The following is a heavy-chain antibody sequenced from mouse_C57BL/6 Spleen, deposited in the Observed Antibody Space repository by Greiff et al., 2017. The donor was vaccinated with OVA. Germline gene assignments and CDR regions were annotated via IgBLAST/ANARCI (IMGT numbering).Heavy chain of an antibody. Sequence: EVKVEESGEGLVKPGGSLKLSCAASGFTFSSYAMSWVRQTPEKRLEWVAYISSGGDYIYYADTVKGRFTISRDNARNTLYLQMSSLKSEDTAMYYCTRDWDYEYYAMDYWGQGTSVTVSS. J-gene: IGHJ4*01. D-gene: IGHD2-4*01. CDR1: GFTFSSYA. CDR2: ISSGGDYI. V-gene: IGHV5-9-1*02. CDR3: TRDWDYEYYAMDY.